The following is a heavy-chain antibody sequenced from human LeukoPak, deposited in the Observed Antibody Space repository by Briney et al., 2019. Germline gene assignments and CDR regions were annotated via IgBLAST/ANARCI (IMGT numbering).Heavy chain of an antibody. CDR3: ARDILGRSNGGSNYFGMEV. V-gene: IGHV4-39*07. CDR1: GGSISSSGYY. D-gene: IGHD2-15*01. J-gene: IGHJ6*02. Sequence: SETQSLTCSVSGGSISSSGYYWGWIRQPPGKDLEWIGSIYYSGNTFYIPSLKSRLTISLDTSKNQFSLKLSSVTAADTAVYYCARDILGRSNGGSNYFGMEVWGQGTTVTVSS. CDR2: IYYSGNT.